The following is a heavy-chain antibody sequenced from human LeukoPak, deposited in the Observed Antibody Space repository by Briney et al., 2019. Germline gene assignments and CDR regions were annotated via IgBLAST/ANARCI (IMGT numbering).Heavy chain of an antibody. CDR2: LSSNNNV. D-gene: IGHD2-2*01. CDR1: GFTFSSYA. V-gene: IGHV3-69-1*01. CDR3: GREDCNNVRCYGASDA. J-gene: IGHJ5*02. Sequence: GGSLRLSCVGSGFTFSSYAMNWVRQAPGKGLEWVSSLSSNNNVYYADSVKGRFTISRDNAKNSLSLQMNSLRGEDTAVYYCGREDCNNVRCYGASDAWGQGTLVTVSS.